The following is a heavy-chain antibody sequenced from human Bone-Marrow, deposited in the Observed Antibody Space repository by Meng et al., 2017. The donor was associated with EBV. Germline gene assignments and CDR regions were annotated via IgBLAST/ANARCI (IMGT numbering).Heavy chain of an antibody. J-gene: IGHJ5*02. CDR1: GDSISSFYY. V-gene: IGHV4-39*01. D-gene: IGHD6-19*01. Sequence: LQLRAWGPAQVKPSETLSLTCTVSGDSISSFYYWGWIRQPPGRGLEWIGSVHYTGSTYYSPSLKSRVTVSVDTSKNQFSLRLTSVTAADTAVYYCARPFPSWQSPRLDPFGAWGQGTLVTVSS. CDR2: VHYTGST. CDR3: ARPFPSWQSPRLDPFGA.